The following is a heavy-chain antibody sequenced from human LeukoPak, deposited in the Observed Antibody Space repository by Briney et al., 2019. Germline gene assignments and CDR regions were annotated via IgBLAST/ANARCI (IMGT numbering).Heavy chain of an antibody. V-gene: IGHV3-23*01. D-gene: IGHD2-15*01. CDR3: AKVGPVVVAATYYDY. CDR2: ISGSGGST. CDR1: GFTFSSYA. Sequence: GGSLRLSCAASGFTFSSYAMSWVRQAPGKGMERVSAISGSGGSTYYADSVKGRFTISRDNSKNTLYLQMNSLRAEDTAVYYCAKVGPVVVAATYYDYWGQGTLVTVSS. J-gene: IGHJ4*02.